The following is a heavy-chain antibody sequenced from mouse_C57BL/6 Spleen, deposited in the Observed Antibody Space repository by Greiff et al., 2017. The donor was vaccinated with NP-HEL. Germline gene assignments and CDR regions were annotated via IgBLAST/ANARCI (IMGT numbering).Heavy chain of an antibody. J-gene: IGHJ3*01. D-gene: IGHD1-1*01. CDR3: ASPYYGSSPFAY. CDR1: GYAFSSYW. Sequence: VQLQQSGAELVKPGASVKISCKASGYAFSSYWMNWVKQRPGKGLEWIGQIYPGDGDTNYNGKFKGKDTLTADKSSSTAYMQLSSLTSEDSAVYFCASPYYGSSPFAYWGQGTLVTVSA. V-gene: IGHV1-80*01. CDR2: IYPGDGDT.